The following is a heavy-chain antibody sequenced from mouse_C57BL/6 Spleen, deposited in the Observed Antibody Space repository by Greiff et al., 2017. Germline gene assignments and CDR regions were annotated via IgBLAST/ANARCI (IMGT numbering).Heavy chain of an antibody. V-gene: IGHV1-81*01. J-gene: IGHJ4*01. Sequence: QVQLQQSGAELARPGASVKLSCKASGYTFTSYGISWVKQRTGQGLEWIGEIYPRSGNTYYNEKFKGKATLTADKSSSTAYMELRSLTSEDSAVYFCARGGIYSNYGDAMDYWGQGTSVTVSS. CDR1: GYTFTSYG. CDR3: ARGGIYSNYGDAMDY. CDR2: IYPRSGNT. D-gene: IGHD2-5*01.